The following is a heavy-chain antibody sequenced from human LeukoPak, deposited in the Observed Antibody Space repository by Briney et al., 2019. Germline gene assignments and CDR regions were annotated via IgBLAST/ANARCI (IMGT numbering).Heavy chain of an antibody. Sequence: GGSLRLSCAGSEFTFSSYSMDWVRQAPGKGLEWVSSISGSSSDIYYADSVKGRFTISRDNAKNSLYLQMKSLRAEDTAVYYCARRGYHDYSGFDYWGQGTLVTVSS. CDR1: EFTFSSYS. J-gene: IGHJ4*02. V-gene: IGHV3-21*01. CDR3: ARRGYHDYSGFDY. D-gene: IGHD1-26*01. CDR2: ISGSSSDI.